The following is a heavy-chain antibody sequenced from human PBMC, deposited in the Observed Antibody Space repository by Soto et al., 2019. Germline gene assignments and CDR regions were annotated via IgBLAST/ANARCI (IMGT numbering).Heavy chain of an antibody. D-gene: IGHD3-22*01. CDR2: MNPNSGNT. Sequence: ASVKVSCKASGSTFTSYDINWVRQATGQGLEWMGWMNPNSGNTGYAQKFQGRVTMTRNTSISTAYMELSSLRSEDTAVYYCARGYYYDSSGSDGWFDPWGQGTLVTVSS. V-gene: IGHV1-8*01. CDR1: GSTFTSYD. J-gene: IGHJ5*02. CDR3: ARGYYYDSSGSDGWFDP.